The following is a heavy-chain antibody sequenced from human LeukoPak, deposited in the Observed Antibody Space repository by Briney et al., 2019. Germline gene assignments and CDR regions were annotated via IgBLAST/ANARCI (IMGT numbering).Heavy chain of an antibody. CDR1: GGSISSYY. Sequence: SETLSLTCTVSGGSISSYYWSWIRQPPGKGLEWIGYIYYSGSTNYNPSLKSRVTISVDTSKNQFSLKLSSVTAADTAVYYCAREGGSYYFDYWGQGTLVTVSS. V-gene: IGHV4-59*01. CDR2: IYYSGST. CDR3: AREGGSYYFDY. J-gene: IGHJ4*02. D-gene: IGHD1-26*01.